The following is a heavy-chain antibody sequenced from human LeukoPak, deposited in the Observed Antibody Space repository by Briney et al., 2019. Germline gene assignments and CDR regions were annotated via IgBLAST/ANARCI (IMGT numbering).Heavy chain of an antibody. CDR3: AKNTYYHDSSGYGDYYYMDV. D-gene: IGHD3-22*01. Sequence: PGGSLRLSCAASGFTFSSYAMSWVRQAPGKGLEWVSAISGSGGSTYYADSVKGRFTISRDNSKNTLYLQMNSLRAEDTAVYYCAKNTYYHDSSGYGDYYYMDVWGKGTTVTVSS. CDR2: ISGSGGST. J-gene: IGHJ6*03. CDR1: GFTFSSYA. V-gene: IGHV3-23*01.